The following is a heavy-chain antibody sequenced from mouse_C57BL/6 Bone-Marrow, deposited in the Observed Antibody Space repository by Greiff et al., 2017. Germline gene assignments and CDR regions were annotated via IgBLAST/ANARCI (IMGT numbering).Heavy chain of an antibody. CDR3: ARLNYYGSSDWYFDV. Sequence: QVQLQQPGTDLVKPGASVKLSCKASGYTFTSYWMHWVKQRPGQGLEWIGNINPCTGGTNYNEKFKSQATLTVDNSSSTAYMQLSSLTSEDCAVYDCARLNYYGSSDWYFDVWGTGTTVTVSS. CDR2: INPCTGGT. CDR1: GYTFTSYW. D-gene: IGHD1-1*01. V-gene: IGHV1-53*01. J-gene: IGHJ1*03.